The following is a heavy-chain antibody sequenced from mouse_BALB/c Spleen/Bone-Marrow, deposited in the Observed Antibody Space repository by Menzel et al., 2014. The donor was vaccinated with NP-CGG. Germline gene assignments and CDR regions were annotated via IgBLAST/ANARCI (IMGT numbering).Heavy chain of an antibody. CDR1: GFNIRDTY. CDR2: IDPANGNT. J-gene: IGHJ2*01. V-gene: IGHV14-3*02. CDR3: ARYYYGFYFDY. D-gene: IGHD1-1*01. Sequence: VQLQQSGAELVKPGASVKLSCTASGFNIRDTYMHWVKQRPEQGLEWIGRIDPANGNTKYDPKFQGKATITADTSSNTAYLQLSSLTSEDTAVYYCARYYYGFYFDYWGQGTTLTVSS.